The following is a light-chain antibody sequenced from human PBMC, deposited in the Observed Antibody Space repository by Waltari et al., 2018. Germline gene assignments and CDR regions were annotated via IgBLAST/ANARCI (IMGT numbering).Light chain of an antibody. Sequence: QSALTQTASVSGSPGPSITISCTGTSRDVGGYNYVSWYQQYPGKAPKLMIYDVSNRPSGVSNRFSGSKSGNTASLTISGLQAEDEADYYCTSYTSSRTRVFGGGTKLTVL. CDR1: SRDVGGYNY. J-gene: IGLJ3*02. CDR3: TSYTSSRTRV. CDR2: DVS. V-gene: IGLV2-14*03.